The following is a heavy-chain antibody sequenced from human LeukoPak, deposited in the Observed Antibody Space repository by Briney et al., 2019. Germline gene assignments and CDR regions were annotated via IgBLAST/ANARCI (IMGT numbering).Heavy chain of an antibody. CDR2: IYPGDSYT. CDR1: GSTFASYC. J-gene: IGHJ4*02. CDR3: ARHWRGSSSRGEPYY. V-gene: IGHV5-51*01. D-gene: IGHD6-6*01. Sequence: GEPLNLSGQCSGSTFASYCIGWVGQMPGKGLGWMGIIYPGDSYTRYSPSFQGQVTISADKSISTAYLQWSTLKASDTATHYCARHWRGSSSRGEPYYWGQGTLVTASS.